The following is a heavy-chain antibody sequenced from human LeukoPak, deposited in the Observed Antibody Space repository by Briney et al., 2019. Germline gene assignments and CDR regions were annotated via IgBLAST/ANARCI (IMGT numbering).Heavy chain of an antibody. J-gene: IGHJ4*02. V-gene: IGHV4-4*09. CDR2: IYTGGST. CDR1: GGTIHSYY. D-gene: IGHD4-11*01. CDR3: ARRSNYFDY. Sequence: SETLSLTCSVSGGTIHSYYWSWIRQPPGKALEFIGYIYTGGSTSYNPSLKRRVAISVDTSKNQFSLRLNSVTAADTAVYYCARRSNYFDYWGQGTLVSVSS.